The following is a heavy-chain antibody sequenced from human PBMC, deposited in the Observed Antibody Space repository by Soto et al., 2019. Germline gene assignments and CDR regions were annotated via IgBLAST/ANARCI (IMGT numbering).Heavy chain of an antibody. Sequence: EVQLVESGGGLVQPGGSLRLSCAASGFSVSGNHMSWVRQAPGKGLEWVSLIYMSDSTYYADSVKGRFTISRDNSKNTLYLQMNSRRAEDTAVYYCARDPPGNDGAFDYWGQGILVTVSS. CDR2: IYMSDST. D-gene: IGHD1-1*01. V-gene: IGHV3-66*01. CDR3: ARDPPGNDGAFDY. CDR1: GFSVSGNH. J-gene: IGHJ4*02.